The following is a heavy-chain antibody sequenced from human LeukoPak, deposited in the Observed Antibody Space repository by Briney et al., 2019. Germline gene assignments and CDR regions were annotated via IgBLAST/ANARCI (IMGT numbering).Heavy chain of an antibody. D-gene: IGHD3-3*01. CDR1: GYTFTGYY. J-gene: IGHJ4*02. CDR3: ARVSYDFWSGYANRIDY. Sequence: ASVKVSCKASGYTFTGYYVHWVRQAPGQGLEWMGWINPNSGGTNYAQKFQGRVTMTRDTSISTAYMELSRLRSDDTAVYYCARVSYDFWSGYANRIDYWGQGTLVTVSS. CDR2: INPNSGGT. V-gene: IGHV1-2*02.